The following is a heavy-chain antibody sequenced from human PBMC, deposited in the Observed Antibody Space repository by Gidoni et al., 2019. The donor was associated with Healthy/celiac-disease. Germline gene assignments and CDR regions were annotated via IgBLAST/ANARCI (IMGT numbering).Heavy chain of an antibody. CDR1: GFTFDDYT. CDR2: ISWDGGST. V-gene: IGHV3-43*01. D-gene: IGHD2-21*02. J-gene: IGHJ4*02. CDR3: AKDAGDCGGDCYLDY. Sequence: EVQLVESGGVVVQPGGSLRLSCAASGFTFDDYTMHWVRQAPGKGLEWVSLISWDGGSTYYADSVKGRFTISRDNSKNSLYLQMNSLRTEDTALYYCAKDAGDCGGDCYLDYWGQGTLVTVSS.